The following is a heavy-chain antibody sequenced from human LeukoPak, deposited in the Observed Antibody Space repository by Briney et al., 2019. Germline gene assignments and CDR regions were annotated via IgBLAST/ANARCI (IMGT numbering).Heavy chain of an antibody. CDR2: IHYTGST. V-gene: IGHV4-39*01. J-gene: IGHJ5*02. CDR3: ARQSLSIPTNWFDL. CDR1: GGSINSGTYY. D-gene: IGHD1-26*01. Sequence: PSETLSLTCTISGGSINSGTYYWAWIRQPPGKGLEWIGSIHYTGSTYQNPSLKSRVTVSVDTSKNQFSLRLRSVTAADTAVYFCARQSLSIPTNWFDLWGQGTLVTVSS.